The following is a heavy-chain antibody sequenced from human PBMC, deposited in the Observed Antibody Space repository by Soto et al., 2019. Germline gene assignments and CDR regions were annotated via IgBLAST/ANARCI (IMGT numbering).Heavy chain of an antibody. J-gene: IGHJ5*02. D-gene: IGHD1-1*01. V-gene: IGHV1-18*01. CDR1: GYTFFTYD. CDR2: ISTYSGDT. Sequence: QVHLVQSGVEVKTPGASVKVSCQASGYTFFTYDITWVRQAPGQGLEWMGWISTYSGDTKYEQKFQGRVTMTTDPSTTTAYLERRSLRSDDTAGYYCARHHIPTTSENWFVPWGQGALVTVSS. CDR3: ARHHIPTTSENWFVP.